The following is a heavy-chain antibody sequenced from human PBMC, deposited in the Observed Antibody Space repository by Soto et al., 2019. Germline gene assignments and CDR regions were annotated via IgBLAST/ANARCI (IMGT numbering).Heavy chain of an antibody. CDR1: EITLNIYW. V-gene: IGHV3-74*01. D-gene: IGHD3-10*01. CDR2: INPESTTL. Sequence: EAQLVESGGGLVQPGGSLTLSCTASEITLNIYWMHWIRQAPGKGLVWVSRINPESTTLTYADSVTGRFTISRDSAKNTLYLQMNGLSAEDTAIYYCTKGTFGSRDSWGQGTLVTVSS. CDR3: TKGTFGSRDS. J-gene: IGHJ4*02.